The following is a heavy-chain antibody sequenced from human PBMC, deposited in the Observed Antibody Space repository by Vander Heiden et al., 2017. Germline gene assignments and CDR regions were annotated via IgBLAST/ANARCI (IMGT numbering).Heavy chain of an antibody. CDR2: ISSSSSYI. CDR3: AIGGRLTYWYFDL. CDR1: GCTFSSYS. J-gene: IGHJ2*01. Sequence: EVQLVESGGGLVKPGGSLRLSCAASGCTFSSYSMNWVRQAPGKGLEWVSSISSSSSYIYYADAVKGRFTISRDNAKNSMYLQMKRMRAEDTAVYYFAIGGRLTYWYFDLWGRGTMVTVYS. D-gene: IGHD3-16*01. V-gene: IGHV3-21*01.